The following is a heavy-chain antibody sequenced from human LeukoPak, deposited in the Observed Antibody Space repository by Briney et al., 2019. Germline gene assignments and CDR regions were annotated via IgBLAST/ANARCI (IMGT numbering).Heavy chain of an antibody. D-gene: IGHD5-24*01. J-gene: IGHJ4*02. CDR2: INYNNGDT. CDR3: ARDGDGYNLD. V-gene: IGHV1-2*02. CDR1: GYTFTGYY. Sequence: SVKVSCKASGYTFTGYYLHWVRQAPGQGLEWVGGINYNNGDTHYAQNFQGRVTMTRDTYISTAYMELSRLGSDDTAVYYCARDGDGYNLDWGQGTLVTVSS.